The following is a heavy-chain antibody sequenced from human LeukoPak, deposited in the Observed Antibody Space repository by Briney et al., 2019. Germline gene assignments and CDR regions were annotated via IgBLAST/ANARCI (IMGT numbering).Heavy chain of an antibody. Sequence: ASVKVSCKASGYTFTGYYMHWVRQAPGQGLEWMGWINPNSGGTNYAQKFQGRVTMTRDTSISTAYMELSRLRSDDTAVYYCARVKRQKVGSGSYYFGPYYYYYMDVWGKGTTVTVSS. CDR3: ARVKRQKVGSGSYYFGPYYYYYMDV. V-gene: IGHV1-2*02. CDR2: INPNSGGT. D-gene: IGHD3-10*01. J-gene: IGHJ6*03. CDR1: GYTFTGYY.